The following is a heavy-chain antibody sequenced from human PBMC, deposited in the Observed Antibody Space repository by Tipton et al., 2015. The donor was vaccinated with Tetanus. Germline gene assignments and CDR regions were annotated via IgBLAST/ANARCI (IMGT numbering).Heavy chain of an antibody. V-gene: IGHV3-9*01. CDR2: ISWNSGSI. CDR1: GFTFDDYA. J-gene: IGHJ1*01. CDR3: AKDCCSEARWDK. D-gene: IGHD1-26*01. Sequence: RSLRLSCAASGFTFDDYAMHWVRQAPGKGLEWVSGISWNSGSIGYADSVKGRFTISRDNAKNSLYLQMNSLRADDTAVYYCAKDCCSEARWDKWGQGTLVTVSS.